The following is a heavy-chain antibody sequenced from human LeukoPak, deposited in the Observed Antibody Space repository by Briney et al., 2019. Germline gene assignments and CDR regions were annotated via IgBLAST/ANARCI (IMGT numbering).Heavy chain of an antibody. CDR2: IYPGDSDP. Sequence: GESLKISCKGSGFNFTNYWIGWVRQMPGKGLDSMGVIYPGDSDPRYSPSFQGQVTISADKSISTAYLQWSSLKASDTAIYYCARRSSGWYGFDYWRQGTLVTVSS. CDR1: GFNFTNYW. V-gene: IGHV5-51*01. CDR3: ARRSSGWYGFDY. J-gene: IGHJ4*02. D-gene: IGHD6-19*01.